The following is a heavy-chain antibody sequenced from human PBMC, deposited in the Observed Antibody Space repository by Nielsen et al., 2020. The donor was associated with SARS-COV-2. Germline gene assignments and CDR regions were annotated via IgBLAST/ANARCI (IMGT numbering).Heavy chain of an antibody. CDR3: ATAAAAGTRGWFDP. Sequence: ASVKVSCKVSGYTLTELSMHWVRQAPGKGLEWMGGFDPEDGETIYAQKFQGRVTMTEDTSTDTAYMELSSLRSEDTAVYYCATAAAAGTRGWFDPWGQGTLFTVSS. V-gene: IGHV1-24*01. CDR2: FDPEDGET. CDR1: GYTLTELS. J-gene: IGHJ5*02. D-gene: IGHD6-13*01.